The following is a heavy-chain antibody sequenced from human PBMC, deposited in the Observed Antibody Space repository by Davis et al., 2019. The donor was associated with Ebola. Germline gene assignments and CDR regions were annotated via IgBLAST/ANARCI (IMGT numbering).Heavy chain of an antibody. D-gene: IGHD2-2*01. V-gene: IGHV3-9*01. Sequence: PGGSLRLSCAASGFTLDDIAMHWVRQAPGKGLEWVSGISWNSGSIGYADSVKGRFTISRDNAKNSLYLQMNSLRAEDTALYYCAKGRYQLLLSPGMDVWGQGTTVTVSS. CDR2: ISWNSGSI. CDR3: AKGRYQLLLSPGMDV. J-gene: IGHJ6*02. CDR1: GFTLDDIA.